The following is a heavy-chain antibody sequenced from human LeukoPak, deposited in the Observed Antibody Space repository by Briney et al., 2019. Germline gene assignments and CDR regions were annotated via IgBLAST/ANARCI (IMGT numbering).Heavy chain of an antibody. CDR3: ANSQEVSAVPADS. D-gene: IGHD6-19*01. CDR2: ISNDGRNK. J-gene: IGHJ4*02. Sequence: PGGSLRLSCAASGFTFSRYGMHWVRQAPGKGLEWVAVISNDGRNKFYADSVMGRFTISRGNSKNTLYLQMNSLRIEDTAVYYCANSQEVSAVPADSWGQGTLVTVSS. CDR1: GFTFSRYG. V-gene: IGHV3-30*18.